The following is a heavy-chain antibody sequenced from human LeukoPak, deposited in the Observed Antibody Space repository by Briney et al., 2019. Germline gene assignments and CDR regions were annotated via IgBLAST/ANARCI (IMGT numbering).Heavy chain of an antibody. V-gene: IGHV3-7*01. CDR2: IKQDGSER. CDR3: VRDTGGSGGYPDY. Sequence: GCLRLSSAAPGFTFCEFRMSSGRQALGKGLGWVSNIKQDGSERYYVASVRGRFTISRDNAKNSVYLQVNSLRVEDTAMYYCVRDTGGSGGYPDYWGQGVLVTVSS. D-gene: IGHD1-26*01. CDR1: GFTFCEFR. J-gene: IGHJ4*02.